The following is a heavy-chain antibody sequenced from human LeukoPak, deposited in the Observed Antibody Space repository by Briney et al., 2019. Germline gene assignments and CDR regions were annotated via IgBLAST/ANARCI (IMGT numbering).Heavy chain of an antibody. Sequence: GGSLRLSCAGSGFSFSSHGMHWVRQAPGKGLEWMAFIRSDGSNKYYADSVKGRFTISRDNSKNTLYLQMNSLRAEDTAVYYCARILDSAWGELGYWGQGTLVTVSS. CDR1: GFSFSSHG. CDR3: ARILDSAWGELGY. V-gene: IGHV3-30*02. J-gene: IGHJ4*02. CDR2: IRSDGSNK. D-gene: IGHD6-19*01.